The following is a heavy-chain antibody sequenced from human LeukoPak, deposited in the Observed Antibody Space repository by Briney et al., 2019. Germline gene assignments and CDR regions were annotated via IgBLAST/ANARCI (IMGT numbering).Heavy chain of an antibody. CDR1: GGSISSYY. Sequence: SETLSLTCTVSGGSISSYYWSWIRQPPGKGLEWIGYIYYSGSTNYNPSLKSRVTISVDTSKNQFSLKLSSVTAADTAVYYCARHYGRGFWSGYYTSYFDYWGQGTLVTVSS. CDR3: ARHYGRGFWSGYYTSYFDY. V-gene: IGHV4-59*08. D-gene: IGHD3-3*01. J-gene: IGHJ4*02. CDR2: IYYSGST.